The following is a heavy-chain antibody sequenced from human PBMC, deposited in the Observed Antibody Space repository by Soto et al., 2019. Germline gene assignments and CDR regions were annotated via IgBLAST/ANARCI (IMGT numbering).Heavy chain of an antibody. J-gene: IGHJ6*02. CDR1: GYTFTGYY. Sequence: QVQLVQSGAEVKKPGASVKVSCKASGYTFTGYYMHWVRQAPGQGLEWMGWINPNSGGTNYAQKFQGWVTMTRDTSISTAYMELSRLRSDDTAVYYCARDLGRSGYYYYGMDVWGQGTTVTVSS. D-gene: IGHD2-15*01. V-gene: IGHV1-2*04. CDR2: INPNSGGT. CDR3: ARDLGRSGYYYYGMDV.